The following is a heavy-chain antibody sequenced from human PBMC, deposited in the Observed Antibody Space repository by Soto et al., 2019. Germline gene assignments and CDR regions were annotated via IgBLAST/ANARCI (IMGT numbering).Heavy chain of an antibody. CDR1: GASITGSIHY. CDR2: IYYSGST. J-gene: IGHJ4*02. D-gene: IGHD4-17*01. Sequence: QLQMQESGPGLVKPSETLSLTCTVSGASITGSIHYWGWLRQPPGPGLEWIGSIYYSGSTYYNSSLKSRVTISVDTSKNQFSLKLSSVTAADTALYYCARHYAMTTGTVNFNYWGQGTLVAVSS. CDR3: ARHYAMTTGTVNFNY. V-gene: IGHV4-39*01.